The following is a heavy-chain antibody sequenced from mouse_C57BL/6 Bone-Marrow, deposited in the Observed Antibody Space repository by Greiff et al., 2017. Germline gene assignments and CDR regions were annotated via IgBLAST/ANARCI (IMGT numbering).Heavy chain of an antibody. D-gene: IGHD1-1*01. CDR2: IYPGSGST. J-gene: IGHJ3*01. CDR3: ANYYGSSPWFAY. V-gene: IGHV1-55*01. CDR1: GYTFTSYW. Sequence: QVQPQQPGAELVKPGASVKMSCKASGYTFTSYWITWVKKRPGQGLEWMGVIYPGSGSTNYNEKFKSKATLTVDTSSSPAYMQLSSLTSEDSAVYYCANYYGSSPWFAYWGQGTLVTVSA.